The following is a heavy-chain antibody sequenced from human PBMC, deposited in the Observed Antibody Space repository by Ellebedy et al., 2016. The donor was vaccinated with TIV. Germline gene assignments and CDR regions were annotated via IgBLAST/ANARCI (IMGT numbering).Heavy chain of an antibody. CDR3: Y. Sequence: GESLKISFAASGFIFGSYGMHWVRQAPGKGLEWVTVISYEGSNEYYADSVKGRFTISRDNSKNTLYLQMNSLRAEDTAVYYCYWGQGTLVTVSS. CDR1: GFIFGSYG. CDR2: ISYEGSNE. J-gene: IGHJ4*02. V-gene: IGHV3-30-3*01.